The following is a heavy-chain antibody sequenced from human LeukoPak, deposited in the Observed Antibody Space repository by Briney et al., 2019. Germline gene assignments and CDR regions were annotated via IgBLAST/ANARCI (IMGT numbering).Heavy chain of an antibody. D-gene: IGHD3-10*01. J-gene: IGHJ4*02. V-gene: IGHV3-7*03. Sequence: GGSLRLSCAASGFTFSSYAMSWVRQAPGKGLEWVANIKQDGSEKYYVDSVKGRFTISRDNAKNSLYLQMNSLRAEDTAVYYCARESDMWGVINYWGQGTLVTVSS. CDR3: ARESDMWGVINY. CDR2: IKQDGSEK. CDR1: GFTFSSYA.